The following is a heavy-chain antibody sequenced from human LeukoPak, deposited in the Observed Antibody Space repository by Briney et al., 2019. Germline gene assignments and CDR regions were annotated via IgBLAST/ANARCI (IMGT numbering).Heavy chain of an antibody. CDR2: INPNSGGT. J-gene: IGHJ4*02. V-gene: IGHV1-2*02. D-gene: IGHD5-18*01. Sequence: ASVKVSCKASGYTFTGYYMHWVRQAPGQGLEWMGWINPNSGGTNNAQKFQGRVTMTRDTSISTAYMELSRLRSDDTAVYYCATTIGYSYGFDYWGQGTLVTVSS. CDR1: GYTFTGYY. CDR3: ATTIGYSYGFDY.